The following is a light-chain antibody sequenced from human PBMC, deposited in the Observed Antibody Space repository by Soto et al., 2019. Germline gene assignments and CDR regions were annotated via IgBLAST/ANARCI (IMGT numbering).Light chain of an antibody. CDR2: SAS. J-gene: IGKJ3*01. Sequence: DIQMTQSPSSLSASVGDRVTITCRASQDINNYLAWYQQKPGKVPKFLIYSASSLQSGVPSRFSGSGSGTEFTLPLSSLQSEDVATYYCQKHDFAPFTFGPGTKVDIK. CDR1: QDINNY. V-gene: IGKV1-27*01. CDR3: QKHDFAPFT.